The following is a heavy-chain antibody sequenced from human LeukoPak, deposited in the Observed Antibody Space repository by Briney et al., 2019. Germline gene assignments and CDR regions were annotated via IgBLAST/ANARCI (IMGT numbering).Heavy chain of an antibody. Sequence: PSETLSLTCTVSGGSISSSSYYWGWIRQPPGKGLEWIGSIYYSGSTYYNPSLKSRVTISVDTSKNQFSLKLSSVTAADTAVYYCARYDSSGSKVVGAFDIWGQGTMVTVSS. CDR3: ARYDSSGSKVVGAFDI. CDR1: GGSISSSSYY. CDR2: IYYSGST. J-gene: IGHJ3*02. V-gene: IGHV4-39*07. D-gene: IGHD3-22*01.